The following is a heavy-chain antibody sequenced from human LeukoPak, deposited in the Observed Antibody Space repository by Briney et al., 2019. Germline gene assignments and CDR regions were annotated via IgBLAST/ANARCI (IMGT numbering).Heavy chain of an antibody. Sequence: PSGTLSLTCAVSGDSITNDIWWTWVRQPPGKGLQWIGEMFSRGNIHYNPSLKDRVTILLDKSKNHFSLSLRSVTAADTAVYYCAKAAAYNLDIWGKRTTVTVSS. CDR2: MFSRGNI. CDR1: GDSITNDIW. V-gene: IGHV4-4*02. D-gene: IGHD5-24*01. J-gene: IGHJ6*04. CDR3: AKAAAYNLDI.